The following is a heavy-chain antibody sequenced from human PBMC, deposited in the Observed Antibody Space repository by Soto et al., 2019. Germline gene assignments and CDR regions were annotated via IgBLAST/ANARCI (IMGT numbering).Heavy chain of an antibody. J-gene: IGHJ4*02. CDR1: GFTVSSNY. V-gene: IGHV3-53*01. D-gene: IGHD4-17*01. CDR2: IYSGGST. CDR3: ARTPRGTTGHFDY. Sequence: EVQLVESGGGLIQPGGSLRLSCAASGFTVSSNYMTWVRQAPGKGLEWVSIIYSGGSTYYADSVKGRFTISRENSKNTLYLQMNSLRAEDTAVYYCARTPRGTTGHFDYWGQGTLVTVSS.